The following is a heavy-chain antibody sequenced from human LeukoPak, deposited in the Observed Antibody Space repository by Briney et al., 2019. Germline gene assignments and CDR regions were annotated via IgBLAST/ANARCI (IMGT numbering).Heavy chain of an antibody. CDR1: GFTFSSYD. CDR3: AKGACSSTSCYNWFDP. Sequence: GGSLRLSCAASGFTFSSYDMSWVRQAPGKGLEWVSAISGSGGSTYYADSVKGRFTISRDNSKNTLYLQMNSLRAEDTAVYYCAKGACSSTSCYNWFDPWGQGTLVTVSS. CDR2: ISGSGGST. J-gene: IGHJ5*02. V-gene: IGHV3-23*01. D-gene: IGHD2-2*01.